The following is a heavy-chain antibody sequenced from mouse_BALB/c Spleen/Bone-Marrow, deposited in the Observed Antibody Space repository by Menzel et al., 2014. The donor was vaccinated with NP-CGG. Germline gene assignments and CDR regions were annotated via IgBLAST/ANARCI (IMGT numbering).Heavy chain of an antibody. CDR3: ARNAYYYGNREFPY. Sequence: EVKLMESGPGLVKPSQSLSLTCTVTGYSITSDYAWNWIRQFPGNKLEWMGYISYSGSTSYNPSLKSRISFTRDTSKNQFFLQLNSVTTEDTATYYCARNAYYYGNREFPYWGQGTLVTVSA. CDR1: GYSITSDYA. V-gene: IGHV3-2*02. D-gene: IGHD1-1*01. J-gene: IGHJ3*01. CDR2: ISYSGST.